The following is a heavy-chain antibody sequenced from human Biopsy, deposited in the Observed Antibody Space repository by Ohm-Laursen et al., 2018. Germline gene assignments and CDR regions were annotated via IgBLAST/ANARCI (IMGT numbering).Heavy chain of an antibody. J-gene: IGHJ4*02. CDR1: GGSISNYY. V-gene: IGHV4-59*07. D-gene: IGHD6-19*01. Sequence: DTLSLTCIVSGGSISNYYCAWIRQSPGKGLEWIGYIYHTGSANYNPSLRSRVTLSLDTSKNQFSLRLTSVTAADTAVYYCASHDSSGWWFFDNWGQGTLVTVS. CDR3: ASHDSSGWWFFDN. CDR2: IYHTGSA.